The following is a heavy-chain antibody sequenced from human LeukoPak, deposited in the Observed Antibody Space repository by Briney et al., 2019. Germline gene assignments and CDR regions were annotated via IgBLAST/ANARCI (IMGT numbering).Heavy chain of an antibody. CDR1: GFTFSSYS. Sequence: PGGSLRLSCAASGFTFSSYSMNWVRQAPGKGLELVSSISSSSSYIYYADSVKGRFTISRDNAKNSLYLQMNSLRAEDTAVYYCARGGDTAMLRPSTNTEVYWGQGTLVTVSS. CDR3: ARGGDTAMLRPSTNTEVY. J-gene: IGHJ4*02. CDR2: ISSSSSYI. D-gene: IGHD5-18*01. V-gene: IGHV3-21*01.